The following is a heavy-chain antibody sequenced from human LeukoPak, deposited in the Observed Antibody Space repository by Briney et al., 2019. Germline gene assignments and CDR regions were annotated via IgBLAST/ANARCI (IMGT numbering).Heavy chain of an antibody. J-gene: IGHJ4*02. CDR2: IKSKTDGGTT. CDR3: TTTTYYDILTGYLDVDY. Sequence: GGSLRLSCAASGFTFSNAWMSWVRQAPGKGLEWVGRIKSKTDGGTTDYAAPVKCRFTISRDDSKNTLHLQMNSLKTEDTAVYYCTTTTYYDILTGYLDVDYWGQGTLVTVSS. CDR1: GFTFSNAW. D-gene: IGHD3-9*01. V-gene: IGHV3-15*01.